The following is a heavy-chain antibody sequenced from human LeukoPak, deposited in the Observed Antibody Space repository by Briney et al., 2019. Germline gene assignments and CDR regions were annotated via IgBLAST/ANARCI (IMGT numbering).Heavy chain of an antibody. V-gene: IGHV4-34*01. CDR3: ARGMAVYYYYGMDV. CDR1: GGSSSGYY. J-gene: IGHJ6*02. D-gene: IGHD5-24*01. Sequence: KPSETLSLTCAVYGGSSSGYYWSWIRQPPGKGLEWIGEINHSGSTNYNPSLKSRVTISIDTSKNQFSLKLSSVTAADTAVYYCARGMAVYYYYGMDVWGQGTTVTVSS. CDR2: INHSGST.